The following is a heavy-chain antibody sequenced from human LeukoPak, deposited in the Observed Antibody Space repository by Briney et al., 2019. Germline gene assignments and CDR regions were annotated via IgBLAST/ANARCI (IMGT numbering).Heavy chain of an antibody. CDR2: IIPIFGIA. D-gene: IGHD2-15*01. Sequence: SVKVSCKASGGTFSSYAISWVRQAPGQGLEWMGRIIPIFGIANYAQKFQGRVTITTDESTSTAYMELSSLRSEDTAVYYCARDVRGCSGGSCYYYYYYMDVWSKGTTVTVSS. V-gene: IGHV1-69*05. CDR3: ARDVRGCSGGSCYYYYYYMDV. CDR1: GGTFSSYA. J-gene: IGHJ6*03.